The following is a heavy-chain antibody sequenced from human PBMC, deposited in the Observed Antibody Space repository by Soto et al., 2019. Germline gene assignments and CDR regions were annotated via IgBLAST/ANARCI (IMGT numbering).Heavy chain of an antibody. CDR2: IIPISAPA. Sequence: QVQLVQSGVEVKKPGSSVKVSCKASGGTFNSYGIRWVRQAPGQGLEWMGGIIPISAPANHAQKFQGRVTITTDESTNTVYMELSSLRYEDTAVYYGARDGGASSGMDVWGQGTTVIVSS. CDR1: GGTFNSYG. V-gene: IGHV1-69*01. D-gene: IGHD3-16*01. J-gene: IGHJ6*02. CDR3: ARDGGASSGMDV.